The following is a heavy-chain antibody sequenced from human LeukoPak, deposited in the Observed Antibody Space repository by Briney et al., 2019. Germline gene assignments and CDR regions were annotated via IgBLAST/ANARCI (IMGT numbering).Heavy chain of an antibody. J-gene: IGHJ4*02. CDR1: GFTFSSYA. Sequence: PGGSLRLSCAASGFTFSSYAMSWVRQAPGKGLEWVSAISGSGGSTYYADSVKGRFTISRDSSKNTLYLQMNSLRAEDTAVYYCAKDTKHSYSSGWYDSYWGQGTLVTVSS. V-gene: IGHV3-23*01. D-gene: IGHD6-19*01. CDR3: AKDTKHSYSSGWYDSY. CDR2: ISGSGGST.